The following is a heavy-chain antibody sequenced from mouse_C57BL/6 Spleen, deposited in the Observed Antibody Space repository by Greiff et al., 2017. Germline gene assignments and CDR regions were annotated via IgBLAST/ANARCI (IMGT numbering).Heavy chain of an antibody. D-gene: IGHD2-13*01. Sequence: EVKVVESGGGLVKPGGSLKLSCAASGFTFSDYGMHWVRQAPEKGLEWVAYISSGSSTIYYADTVKGRFTIPRDTAKNTLFLQMTSLRSEDTAMYYCAREAGDEYYFDVWGTGTTVTVSS. CDR2: ISSGSSTI. J-gene: IGHJ1*03. V-gene: IGHV5-17*01. CDR1: GFTFSDYG. CDR3: AREAGDEYYFDV.